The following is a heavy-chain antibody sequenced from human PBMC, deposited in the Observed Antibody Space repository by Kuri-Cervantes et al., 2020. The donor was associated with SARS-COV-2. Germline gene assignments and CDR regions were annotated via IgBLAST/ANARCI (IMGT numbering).Heavy chain of an antibody. V-gene: IGHV1-46*01. Sequence: ASVKVSCKASGYTFTSYYMHWVRQAPGQGLEWMGIINPSGGSTSYAQKFQGRVTMTRDTSTSTVYMELSSLRSEDAALYYCARDYAVTSVGYSSLRYCDYWGQGTLVTVSS. CDR3: ARDYAVTSVGYSSLRYCDY. CDR2: INPSGGST. CDR1: GYTFTSYY. D-gene: IGHD3-22*01. J-gene: IGHJ4*02.